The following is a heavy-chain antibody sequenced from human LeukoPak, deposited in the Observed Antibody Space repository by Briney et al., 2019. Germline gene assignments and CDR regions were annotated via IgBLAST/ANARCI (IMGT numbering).Heavy chain of an antibody. V-gene: IGHV1-69*13. Sequence: ASVKVSCKASGGTFSSYAISWVRQAPGQGLEWMGGIIPIFGTANYAQKFQGRVTITADESTSTAYMELSSLRSEDTAVYYCARGGYYDFWSGYYPSYYYMDVWGKGTTVTVSS. CDR2: IIPIFGTA. CDR3: ARGGYYDFWSGYYPSYYYMDV. D-gene: IGHD3-3*01. J-gene: IGHJ6*03. CDR1: GGTFSSYA.